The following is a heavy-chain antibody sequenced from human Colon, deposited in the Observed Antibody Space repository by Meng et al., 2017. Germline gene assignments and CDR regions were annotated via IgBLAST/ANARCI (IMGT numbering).Heavy chain of an antibody. V-gene: IGHV1-3*04. CDR2: IYTADGNR. CDR3: ARDERGGPYYFDY. Sequence: QVHLVQSGAELKKPGASVKVSCQASGYSFTSYGMHWLRQAPGQRPEWMRWIYTADGNRRYSQRFQDRLTITSDTFARTAYMELSSLRSEDTAVYFCARDERGGPYYFDYWGQGTLVTVSS. J-gene: IGHJ4*02. CDR1: GYSFTSYG.